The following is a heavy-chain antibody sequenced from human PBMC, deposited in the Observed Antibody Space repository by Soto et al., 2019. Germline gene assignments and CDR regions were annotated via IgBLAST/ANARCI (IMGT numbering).Heavy chain of an antibody. J-gene: IGHJ4*02. Sequence: QVQLVQSGAEVKKPGASVKVSCKASGYTFTSYGISWVRQAPGQGLEWMGWISAYNGNTNYAQKLQGRGNFTTDTSTSTANMELRSLTADNPAVYYCARALHGDPNYWGQGTLVTVSS. D-gene: IGHD4-17*01. V-gene: IGHV1-18*01. CDR3: ARALHGDPNY. CDR1: GYTFTSYG. CDR2: ISAYNGNT.